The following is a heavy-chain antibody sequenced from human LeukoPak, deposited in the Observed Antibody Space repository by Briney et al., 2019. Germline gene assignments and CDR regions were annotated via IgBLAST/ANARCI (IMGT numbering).Heavy chain of an antibody. CDR2: ISSSSSYI. Sequence: RGSLRLSCAASGFTFSSYSMNWVRQAPGKGLEWASSISSSSSYIYYADSVKGRFTISRDNAKNSLYLQMNSLRAEDTAVYYCARDRADYGDIDYWGQGTLVTVSS. J-gene: IGHJ4*02. CDR1: GFTFSSYS. CDR3: ARDRADYGDIDY. D-gene: IGHD4-17*01. V-gene: IGHV3-21*01.